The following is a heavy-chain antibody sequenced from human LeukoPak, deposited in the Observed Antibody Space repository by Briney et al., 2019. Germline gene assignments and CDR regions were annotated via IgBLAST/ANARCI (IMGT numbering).Heavy chain of an antibody. CDR1: GGSISSYY. CDR2: IYYSGST. CDR3: ASHTYYYGSGLTFDY. Sequence: SETPSLTCTVSGGSISSYYWSWIRQPPGKGLEWIGYIYYSGSTNYNPPLKSRVTISVDTSKNQFSLKLSSVTAADTAVYYCASHTYYYGSGLTFDYWGQGTLVTVSS. J-gene: IGHJ4*02. V-gene: IGHV4-59*08. D-gene: IGHD3-10*01.